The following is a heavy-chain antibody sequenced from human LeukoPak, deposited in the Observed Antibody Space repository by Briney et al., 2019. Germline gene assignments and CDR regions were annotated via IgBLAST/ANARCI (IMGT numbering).Heavy chain of an antibody. Sequence: TSETLSLTCTVSGGSSSNYYWSWIRQPAGKGLEWIGRIYSSGSTNYNPSLKSRVTMSVDTSKNQFSLRLSSVTAADAAVYYCARDYYYDCSGSLNDAFDIWGQGAMVTVSS. CDR1: GGSSSNYY. J-gene: IGHJ3*02. CDR2: IYSSGST. D-gene: IGHD3-22*01. CDR3: ARDYYYDCSGSLNDAFDI. V-gene: IGHV4-4*07.